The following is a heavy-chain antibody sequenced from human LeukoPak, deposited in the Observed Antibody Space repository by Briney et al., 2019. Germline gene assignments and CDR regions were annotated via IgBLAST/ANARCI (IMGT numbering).Heavy chain of an antibody. CDR1: GFTFRSYA. CDR3: ARGAYSSSWLNFDY. CDR2: ISYDGSNK. D-gene: IGHD6-13*01. Sequence: GGSLRLSCAASGFTFRSYAMHWVRQAPGKGLEWVALISYDGSNKDYADSVKGRFTISRDNSKNTLYLQMNSLRPEDTALYYCARGAYSSSWLNFDYWGQGTLVTVSS. J-gene: IGHJ4*02. V-gene: IGHV3-30*04.